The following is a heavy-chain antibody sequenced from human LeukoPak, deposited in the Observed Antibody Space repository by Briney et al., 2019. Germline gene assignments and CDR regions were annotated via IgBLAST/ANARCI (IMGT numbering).Heavy chain of an antibody. CDR3: ARVTVPAAPFDY. D-gene: IGHD2-2*01. CDR2: INTDGSST. CDR1: GFTFSSYW. V-gene: IGHV3-74*01. J-gene: IGHJ4*02. Sequence: GGSLRLSCAASGFTFSSYWMHWVRQAPGKGLVWVSRINTDGSSTSYADSVKGRFTISRDNAKNTLYLQMNSLRAEDTAVYYCARVTVPAAPFDYWGQGTLVTVSS.